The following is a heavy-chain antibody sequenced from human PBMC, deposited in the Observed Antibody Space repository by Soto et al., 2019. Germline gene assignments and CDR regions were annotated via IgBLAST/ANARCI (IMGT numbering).Heavy chain of an antibody. CDR3: ARDQLILPAHDFFYGSDV. CDR2: IPQEGGDG. V-gene: IGHV3-7*03. CDR1: GFTFSMYS. D-gene: IGHD2-15*01. Sequence: DVQLVESGGGLVQPGESLKLSCEVSGFTFSMYSMSWVRQAPGKGLEWVAKIPQEGGDGHYLDSVKGRFIISRVNAKNSLYLYMNSLRGDDTAVYYCARDQLILPAHDFFYGSDVWGQGATVTVS. J-gene: IGHJ6*02.